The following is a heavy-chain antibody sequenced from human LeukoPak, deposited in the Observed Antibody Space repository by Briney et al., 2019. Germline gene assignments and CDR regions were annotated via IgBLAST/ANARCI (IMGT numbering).Heavy chain of an antibody. Sequence: SETLSLTCTVSGGSISSGSYYWSWIRQPPGKGLEWIGYIYYSGSTNYNPSLKSRVTISVDTSKNQFSLKLSSVTAADTAVYYCAATDYYGSGSRFDYWGQGTLVTVSS. CDR3: AATDYYGSGSRFDY. J-gene: IGHJ4*02. V-gene: IGHV4-61*01. CDR2: IYYSGST. CDR1: GGSISSGSYY. D-gene: IGHD3-10*01.